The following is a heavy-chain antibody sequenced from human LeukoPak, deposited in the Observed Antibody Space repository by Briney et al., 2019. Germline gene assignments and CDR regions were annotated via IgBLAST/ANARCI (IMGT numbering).Heavy chain of an antibody. CDR1: GFILNNHA. D-gene: IGHD5-18*01. V-gene: IGHV3-23*01. CDR3: AKNVMVKRYIDY. Sequence: GGSMRLSCTASGFILNNHAMTWVRQAPGKGLQWISVISGSGRTIEYEDSVKGRFTISRDNSKNTVSLQMNNLRVEDTAIYYCAKNVMVKRYIDYWGQGTPVTVSS. CDR2: ISGSGRTI. J-gene: IGHJ4*02.